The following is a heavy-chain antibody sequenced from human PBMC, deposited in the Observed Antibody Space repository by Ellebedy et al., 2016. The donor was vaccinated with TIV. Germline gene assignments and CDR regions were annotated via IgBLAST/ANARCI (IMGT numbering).Heavy chain of an antibody. Sequence: AASVKVSCKASGYTFTSYGISWARQAPGQGLEWMGWINPYNGNTNYVQKLQDSVTMTTDTSTSTAYMELRSLRSDDAAVYYCARDGPWGYHWFDPWGQGTLVTVSS. D-gene: IGHD3-16*02. V-gene: IGHV1-18*01. CDR3: ARDGPWGYHWFDP. CDR2: INPYNGNT. CDR1: GYTFTSYG. J-gene: IGHJ5*02.